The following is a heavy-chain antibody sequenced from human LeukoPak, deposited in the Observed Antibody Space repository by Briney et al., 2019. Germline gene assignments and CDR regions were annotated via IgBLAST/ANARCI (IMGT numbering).Heavy chain of an antibody. CDR3: ARANYGSGTDDDDY. V-gene: IGHV1-69*06. CDR2: IIPIFGTA. D-gene: IGHD3-10*01. Sequence: SVKVSCKASGGTFSSYATSWVRQAPGQGLEWMGGIIPIFGTANYAQKFQGRVTITADKSTSTAYMELSSLRSEDTAVYYCARANYGSGTDDDDYWGQGTLDTVSS. J-gene: IGHJ4*02. CDR1: GGTFSSYA.